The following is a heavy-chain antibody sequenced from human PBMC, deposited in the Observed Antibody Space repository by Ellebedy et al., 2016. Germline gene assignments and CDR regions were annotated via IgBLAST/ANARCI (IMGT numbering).Heavy chain of an antibody. J-gene: IGHJ4*02. D-gene: IGHD3-3*01. CDR1: GFTFSVYW. Sequence: GESLKISXAASGFTFSVYWMSWVRQAPGKGLEWVANIQQYGSEKYYVDSVKGRFTISRDNAKNSLYLQMNSLRPEDTAVYYCARDGSEWSRDYWGQGTLVTVSS. CDR3: ARDGSEWSRDY. CDR2: IQQYGSEK. V-gene: IGHV3-7*03.